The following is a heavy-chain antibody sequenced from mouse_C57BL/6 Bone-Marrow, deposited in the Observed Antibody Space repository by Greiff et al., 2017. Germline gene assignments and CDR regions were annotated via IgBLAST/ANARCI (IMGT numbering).Heavy chain of an antibody. J-gene: IGHJ1*03. CDR2: IWGGGST. CDR3: ARLYWYFDV. Sequence: VQLQQSGPGLVQPSQSLSITCTVSGFSLTSYGVHWVRQSPGKGLEWLGVIWGGGSTDDNAAFISRLSISKDNSKSQVFFKMNSLQAEDTVIYYCARLYWYFDVWGTGTTVTGSS. V-gene: IGHV2-2*01. CDR1: GFSLTSYG.